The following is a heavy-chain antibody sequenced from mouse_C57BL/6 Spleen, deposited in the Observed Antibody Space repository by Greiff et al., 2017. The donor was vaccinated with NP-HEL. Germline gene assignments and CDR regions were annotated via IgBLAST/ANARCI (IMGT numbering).Heavy chain of an antibody. Sequence: EVKLVESGGGLVQPGGSLSLSCAASGFTFTDYYMSWVRQPPGKALEWLGFIRNKANGYTTEYSASVKGRFTISRDNSQSILYLQMNALRAEDSATYYCARYSSYDYDYAMDYWGQGTSVTVSS. V-gene: IGHV7-3*01. D-gene: IGHD2-4*01. CDR3: ARYSSYDYDYAMDY. J-gene: IGHJ4*01. CDR2: IRNKANGYTT. CDR1: GFTFTDYY.